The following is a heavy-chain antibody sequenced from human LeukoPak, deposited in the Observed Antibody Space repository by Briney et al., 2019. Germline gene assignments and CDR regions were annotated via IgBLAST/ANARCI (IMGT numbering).Heavy chain of an antibody. Sequence: PGGSLRLSCAASGFTFSSYSMNWVRQAPGKGLEWVSYISSSSSTIYYADSVKGRFTISRDNAKNSLYLQMNSLRAEDTAVYYCARDLTLGKPDYFDHWGQGTLVTVSS. CDR2: ISSSSSTI. D-gene: IGHD7-27*01. CDR3: ARDLTLGKPDYFDH. CDR1: GFTFSSYS. J-gene: IGHJ4*02. V-gene: IGHV3-48*01.